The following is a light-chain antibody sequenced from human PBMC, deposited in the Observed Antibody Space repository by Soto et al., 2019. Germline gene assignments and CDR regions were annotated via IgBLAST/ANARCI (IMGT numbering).Light chain of an antibody. J-gene: IGLJ2*01. CDR3: QSYDSSRV. CDR2: EDN. V-gene: IGLV6-57*01. CDR1: SGSIASNY. Sequence: NFMLTQPHSVSESPGKTVTISCTRSSGSIASNYVQWYQQRPGSSPTTVIYEDNQRPSGVPDRFSGSIDSSSNSASLTISGLKTEDEADYYCQSYDSSRVFGGGTKLNVL.